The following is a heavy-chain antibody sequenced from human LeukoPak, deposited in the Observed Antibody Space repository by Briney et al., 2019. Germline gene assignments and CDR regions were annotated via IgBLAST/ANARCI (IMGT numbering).Heavy chain of an antibody. J-gene: IGHJ5*02. D-gene: IGHD1-26*01. CDR3: ARAFNLPDSGSYFNWFDP. V-gene: IGHV4-4*07. CDR1: GGSISSYY. CDR2: IYTSGST. Sequence: SETLSLTCTVSGGSISSYYWSWIRQPAGKGLEWIGRIYTSGSTNYNPSLKSRVTVSVDTSKNQFSLKLSSVTAADTAVYYCARAFNLPDSGSYFNWFDPWGQGTLVTVSS.